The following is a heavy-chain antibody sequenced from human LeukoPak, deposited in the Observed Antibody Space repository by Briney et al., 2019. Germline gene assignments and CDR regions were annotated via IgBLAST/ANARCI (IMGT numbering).Heavy chain of an antibody. CDR2: IRYDGSNK. CDR1: GFTVSSNY. J-gene: IGHJ4*02. Sequence: GGSLRLSCAASGFTVSSNYMSWVRQAPGKGLEWVAFIRYDGSNKYYADSVKGRFTISRDNSKHTLYLQMNSLRAEDTAVYYCAKDRGYYDSSGYSIYWGQGTLVTVSS. V-gene: IGHV3-30*02. D-gene: IGHD3-22*01. CDR3: AKDRGYYDSSGYSIY.